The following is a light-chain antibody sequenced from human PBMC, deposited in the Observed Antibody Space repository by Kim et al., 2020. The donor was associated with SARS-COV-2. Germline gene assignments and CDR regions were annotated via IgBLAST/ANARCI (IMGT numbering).Light chain of an antibody. J-gene: IGKJ1*01. CDR1: QSISSY. V-gene: IGKV1-39*01. CDR3: QQSYCTLVT. CDR2: AAS. Sequence: DIQMTQSPSSLSASVGDRVTITCRASQSISSYLNWYQQRPGKAPKLLIYAASSLQSGVPSRFSGSGSGTDFTLTISSLQPEDFATYYCQQSYCTLVTFGQGTKVDIK.